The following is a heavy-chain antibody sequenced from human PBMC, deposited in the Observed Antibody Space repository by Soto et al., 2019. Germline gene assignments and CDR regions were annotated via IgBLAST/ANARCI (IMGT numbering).Heavy chain of an antibody. CDR1: GGSIRSCY. V-gene: IGHV4-4*07. CDR3: ASDGAFGDSRVHAAFHX. D-gene: IGHD6-19*01. J-gene: IGHJ4*02. CDR2: IDTSGST. Sequence: SETLSLTFTVSGGSIRSCYWSWIRQPAGKGLEWIVRIDTSGSTNYNPALKSRVTMSVDTYKKQFSLKLSSVTAADTAVYYCASDGAFGDSRVHAAFHXWGEVTLFTVSX.